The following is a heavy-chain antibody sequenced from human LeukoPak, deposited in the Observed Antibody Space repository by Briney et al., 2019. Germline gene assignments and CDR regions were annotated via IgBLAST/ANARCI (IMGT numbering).Heavy chain of an antibody. D-gene: IGHD2-15*01. CDR3: ARGSSVVVVAANYGMDV. CDR2: MNPNSGNT. V-gene: IGHV1-8*01. Sequence: ASVRVSCKASGYTFSSHDINWVRQATGQGLEWMGWMNPNSGNTGYAQKFQGRVTMTRNTSISTAYMELSSLRSEDTAVYYCARGSSVVVVAANYGMDVWGQGTTVTVSS. J-gene: IGHJ6*02. CDR1: GYTFSSHD.